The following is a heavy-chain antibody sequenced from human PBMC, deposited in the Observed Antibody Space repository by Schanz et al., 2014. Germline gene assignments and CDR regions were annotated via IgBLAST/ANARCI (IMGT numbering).Heavy chain of an antibody. CDR2: ISWNSYSL. Sequence: EVQLVESGGGLVQPGRSLRLSCAASGFIFEDYAMYWVRQAPGKGLEWVSGISWNSYSLLYADSVQGRFTISRDNAKNSLYLEMTSLRGEDTAVYYCARENLNWEAFDIWGQGTVVTVSS. V-gene: IGHV3-9*01. CDR3: ARENLNWEAFDI. CDR1: GFIFEDYA. J-gene: IGHJ3*02. D-gene: IGHD7-27*01.